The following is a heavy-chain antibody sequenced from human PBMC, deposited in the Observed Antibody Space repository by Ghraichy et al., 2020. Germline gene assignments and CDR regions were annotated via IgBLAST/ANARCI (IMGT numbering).Heavy chain of an antibody. Sequence: ASVKVSCKASGYTFTSYAMHWVRQAPGQRLEWMGWINAGNGNTKYSQKFQGRVTITRDTSASTAYMELSSLRSEDTAVYYCARDPRIAELDYYYYGMDVWGQGTTVTVSS. CDR1: GYTFTSYA. J-gene: IGHJ6*02. CDR3: ARDPRIAELDYYYYGMDV. V-gene: IGHV1-3*01. D-gene: IGHD6-13*01. CDR2: INAGNGNT.